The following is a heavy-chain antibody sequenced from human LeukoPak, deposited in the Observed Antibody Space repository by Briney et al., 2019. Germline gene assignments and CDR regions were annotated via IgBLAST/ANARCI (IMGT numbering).Heavy chain of an antibody. CDR3: AKEVGGFDY. V-gene: IGHV3-23*01. CDR1: GFTFSDYY. D-gene: IGHD2-2*01. Sequence: GGSLRLSCAASGFTFSDYYMSWIRQAPGKGLEWVSAISGRGGGTYYADSVKGRFTISRDNSKNTLYLQMNSLRAEDTAVYYCAKEVGGFDYWGQGTLVTVSS. J-gene: IGHJ4*02. CDR2: ISGRGGGT.